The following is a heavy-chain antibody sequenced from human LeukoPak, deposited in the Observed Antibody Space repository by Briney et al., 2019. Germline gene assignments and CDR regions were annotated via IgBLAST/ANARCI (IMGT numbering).Heavy chain of an antibody. CDR2: AYYRSKWYN. Sequence: SQTLSLTSAISGDCVSRNIAGWNWTRQSPWRCLEWLGRAYYRSKWYNDYAVSVKSRITINPDTSKNQFSLQLNSVTPEDTAVYYCARDRQMFNTGWYSFDYWGQGTLVTVSS. CDR3: ARDRQMFNTGWYSFDY. D-gene: IGHD6-19*01. V-gene: IGHV6-1*01. CDR1: GDCVSRNIAG. J-gene: IGHJ4*02.